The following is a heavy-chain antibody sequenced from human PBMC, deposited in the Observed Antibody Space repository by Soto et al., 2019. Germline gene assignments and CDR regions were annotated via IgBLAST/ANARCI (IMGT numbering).Heavy chain of an antibody. CDR2: VSFDGSDQ. V-gene: IGHV3-30*18. CDR3: AKTLHGDSTGAFAS. Sequence: QVQLVESGGRVVQPGGSLRLSCAASGFTFRHSGMHWVRQTPGKGLEWVSLVSFDGSDQYYADSVKGRFTISRDNFNNTLFLQMNSLRVEDTAVYYCAKTLHGDSTGAFASWGLGTLVTVSS. J-gene: IGHJ4*02. CDR1: GFTFRHSG. D-gene: IGHD2-21*02.